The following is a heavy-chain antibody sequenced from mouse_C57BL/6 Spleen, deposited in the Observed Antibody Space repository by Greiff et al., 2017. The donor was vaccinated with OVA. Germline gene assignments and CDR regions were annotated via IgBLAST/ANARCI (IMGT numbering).Heavy chain of an antibody. CDR2: ISSGGDYI. J-gene: IGHJ3*01. D-gene: IGHD2-4*01. CDR3: TRDLADYVFAY. V-gene: IGHV5-9-1*02. Sequence: EVQGVESGEGLVKPGGSLKLSCAASGFTFSSYAMSWVRQTPEKRLEWVAYISSGGDYIYYADTVKGRFTISRDNARNTLYLQMSSLKSEDTTMYYYTRDLADYVFAYWGQGTLVTVSA. CDR1: GFTFSSYA.